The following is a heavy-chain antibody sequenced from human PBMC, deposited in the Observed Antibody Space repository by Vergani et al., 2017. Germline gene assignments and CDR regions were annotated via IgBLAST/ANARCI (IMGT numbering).Heavy chain of an antibody. V-gene: IGHV4-4*07. Sequence: QVQLQESGPGLVKPSETLSLTCTVSGGSISSYYWSWIRQPPGKGLEWIGRIYTSGSTNYNPSLKSRVTMSVDTSKNQFSLKLSSVTAADTAVYYCASGPAFYDSSGYYLYGYFDLWGRGTLVTVSS. J-gene: IGHJ2*01. D-gene: IGHD3-22*01. CDR1: GGSISSYY. CDR3: ASGPAFYDSSGYYLYGYFDL. CDR2: IYTSGST.